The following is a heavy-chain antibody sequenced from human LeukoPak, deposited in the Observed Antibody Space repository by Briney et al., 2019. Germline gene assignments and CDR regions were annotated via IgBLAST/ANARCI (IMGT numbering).Heavy chain of an antibody. Sequence: SVKVSCKASGGTFSSYAISWVRQAPGQGLEWMGRIIPILGIANYAQKFQGRVTITADKSTSTAYMELSSLRSEDTAVYYCARAGYFDAFDIWGQGTMVTVSS. CDR3: ARAGYFDAFDI. V-gene: IGHV1-69*04. CDR2: IIPILGIA. D-gene: IGHD3-22*01. J-gene: IGHJ3*02. CDR1: GGTFSSYA.